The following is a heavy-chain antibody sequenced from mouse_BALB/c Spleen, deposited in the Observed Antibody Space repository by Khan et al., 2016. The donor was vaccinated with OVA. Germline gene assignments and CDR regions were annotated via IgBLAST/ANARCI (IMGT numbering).Heavy chain of an antibody. Sequence: QIQLVQSGPELKKPGETVKISCKASGYTFTNYGMNWVKQSPGKALKWMGWINTYTGEPTYADDFKGRFAFSLDTSASTAYLQINSLKNEDTATYFCARPPYFAYTLDHWGQGTSVTVSS. V-gene: IGHV9-3-1*01. J-gene: IGHJ4*01. CDR1: GYTFTNYG. CDR3: ARPPYFAYTLDH. D-gene: IGHD2-10*01. CDR2: INTYTGEP.